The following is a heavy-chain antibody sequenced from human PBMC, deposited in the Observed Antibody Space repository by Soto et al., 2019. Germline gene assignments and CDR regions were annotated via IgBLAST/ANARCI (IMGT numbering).Heavy chain of an antibody. V-gene: IGHV3-21*01. Sequence: EVQLLESGGGLVQPGGSLRLSCAASRFTFSSYAMCWVRQAPGKGLEWVSSISSSSSYIYYADSVKGRFTISRDNAKNSLYLQMNSLRAEDTAVYYCARDLKGDRHYYGMDVWGQGTTVTVSS. J-gene: IGHJ6*02. CDR1: RFTFSSYA. D-gene: IGHD3-16*01. CDR3: ARDLKGDRHYYGMDV. CDR2: ISSSSSYI.